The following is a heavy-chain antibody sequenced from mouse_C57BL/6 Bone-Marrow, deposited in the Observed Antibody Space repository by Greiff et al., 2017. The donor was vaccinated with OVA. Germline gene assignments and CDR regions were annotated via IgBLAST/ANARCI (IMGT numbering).Heavy chain of an antibody. J-gene: IGHJ3*01. Sequence: EVQLQQSGPELVKPGASVKISCKASGYTFTDYYMNWVKQSHGKSLEWIGDINPNNGGPSYNQKFKGKATLTVDKSSSTAYMELRSLTSEDSAVYYCARSRARRKAWFAYWGQGTLVTVSA. V-gene: IGHV1-26*01. CDR2: INPNNGGP. CDR3: ARSRARRKAWFAY. CDR1: GYTFTDYY. D-gene: IGHD2-12*01.